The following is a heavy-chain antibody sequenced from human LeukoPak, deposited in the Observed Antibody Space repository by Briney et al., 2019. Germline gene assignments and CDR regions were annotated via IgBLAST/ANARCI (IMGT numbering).Heavy chain of an antibody. J-gene: IGHJ5*02. V-gene: IGHV3-23*01. CDR1: GFTFSSSA. CDR3: TNSNGQGLMEGNWFDP. CDR2: ISGGGGGT. D-gene: IGHD6-19*01. Sequence: GGSLRLSCSASGFTFSSSAMTWVRHAPQKGLGWVSAISGGGGGTYYADSAKGRFTTSRDNTTNTLYLQRISLRAEATAVYYYTNSNGQGLMEGNWFDPWGQGTLVTVSS.